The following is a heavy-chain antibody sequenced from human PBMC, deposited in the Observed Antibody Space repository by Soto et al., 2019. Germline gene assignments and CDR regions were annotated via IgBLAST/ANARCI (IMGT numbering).Heavy chain of an antibody. CDR1: GGSISSRTFW. J-gene: IGHJ4*02. CDR3: ARHPRDDYNYGGSGIFDY. D-gene: IGHD4-4*01. CDR2: MYYSGSS. Sequence: QLQLQESGPGLVKPSETLSLTCSVSGGSISSRTFWWDWIRQPPGKGLEWLGDMYYSGSSYSSPSLKSRVTLSVDTSKNQLSLKLNSVTAADTAVYYCARHPRDDYNYGGSGIFDYWGQGTLVTVSS. V-gene: IGHV4-39*01.